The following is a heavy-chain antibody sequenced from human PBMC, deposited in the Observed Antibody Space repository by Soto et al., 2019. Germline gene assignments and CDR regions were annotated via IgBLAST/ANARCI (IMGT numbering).Heavy chain of an antibody. CDR1: GFTFSSSG. J-gene: IGHJ5*02. D-gene: IGHD1-1*01. CDR3: AADWTPTEEYSWFEP. Sequence: SVKVSCKASGFTFSSSGIHWVRQARGQRLEWIGWIVVGSGNTNYAQKFQERVTITRDVSTNTAYMELTSLRSEDTAVYYCAADWTPTEEYSWFEPWGQGTLVTVSS. V-gene: IGHV1-58*02. CDR2: IVVGSGNT.